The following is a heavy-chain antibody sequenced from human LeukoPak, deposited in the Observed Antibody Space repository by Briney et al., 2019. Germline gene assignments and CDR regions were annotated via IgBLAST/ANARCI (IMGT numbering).Heavy chain of an antibody. CDR2: LFYSGST. V-gene: IGHV4-30-4*07. CDR1: GDSISSGGYS. Sequence: SQTLSLTCAVSGDSISSGGYSWSWIRQPPGTGLEWIGYLFYSGSTYYNPSLKSRVTISVDTSKNQFSLKVSSVTAADTAVYYCARGYGDYPDYWGQGTLVTVSS. J-gene: IGHJ4*02. CDR3: ARGYGDYPDY. D-gene: IGHD4-17*01.